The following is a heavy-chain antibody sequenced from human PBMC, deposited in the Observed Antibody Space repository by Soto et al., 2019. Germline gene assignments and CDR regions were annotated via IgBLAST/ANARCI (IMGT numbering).Heavy chain of an antibody. J-gene: IGHJ3*02. CDR2: INPNSGGT. V-gene: IGHV1-2*04. CDR1: GYTFTGYY. D-gene: IGHD3-16*02. Sequence: QVQLVQSGAEVKKPGASVKVSCKASGYTFTGYYMHWVRQAPGQGLEWMGWINPNSGGTNYAQKFQGWVTMTRDTSISTAYMELSRLRSDDTAVYYCATGRNYVLGSYRYSTFVAFDIWGQGTMVTVSS. CDR3: ATGRNYVLGSYRYSTFVAFDI.